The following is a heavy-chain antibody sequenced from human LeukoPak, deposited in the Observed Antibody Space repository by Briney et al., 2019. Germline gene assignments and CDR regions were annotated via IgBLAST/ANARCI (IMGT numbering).Heavy chain of an antibody. CDR1: GFTFSSYG. CDR2: ISYDGSNK. Sequence: PGGSLRLSCAASGFTFSSYGMHWVRQAPGKGLEWVAVISYDGSNKYYADSVKGRFAISRDNSKNTLYLQMNSLRVEDTAVYYCTRDHITSWQIDFWGQGTMVTVSS. D-gene: IGHD2-2*01. V-gene: IGHV3-30*03. J-gene: IGHJ4*02. CDR3: TRDHITSWQIDF.